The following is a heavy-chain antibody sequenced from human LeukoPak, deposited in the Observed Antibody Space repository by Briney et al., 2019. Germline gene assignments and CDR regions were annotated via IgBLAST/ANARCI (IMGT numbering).Heavy chain of an antibody. D-gene: IGHD3-16*02. Sequence: GGSLRLSCAASGFTVSSNYMSWVRQAPGKGLEWVSVIYSGGSTYYADSVTGRFTISRDNSKNTLYLQMNSLRAEDTAVYYCAREDYVWGSYRSSGSDWGQGTLVTVSS. CDR1: GFTVSSNY. CDR2: IYSGGST. V-gene: IGHV3-66*01. CDR3: AREDYVWGSYRSSGSD. J-gene: IGHJ4*02.